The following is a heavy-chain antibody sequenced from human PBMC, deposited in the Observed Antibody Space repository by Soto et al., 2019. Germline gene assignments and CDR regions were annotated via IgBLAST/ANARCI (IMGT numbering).Heavy chain of an antibody. Sequence: GGSLRLSCVGSGFTFSTYSINWVRQAPGKGLEWVSSISSRSDIYYADSVKGRFTISRDNAKNSVSLQMNSLRAEDTAVYYCAREYTAWPLDYGLDVWGKGTKVTVSS. CDR3: AREYTAWPLDYGLDV. CDR2: ISSRSDI. D-gene: IGHD2-2*02. J-gene: IGHJ6*04. CDR1: GFTFSTYS. V-gene: IGHV3-21*01.